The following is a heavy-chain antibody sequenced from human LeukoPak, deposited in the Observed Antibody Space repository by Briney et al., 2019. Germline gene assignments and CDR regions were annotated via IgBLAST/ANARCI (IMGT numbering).Heavy chain of an antibody. CDR3: ARSQDYGGNSVADY. D-gene: IGHD4-23*01. Sequence: ASVKVSCKASGYTFTKYGISWVRQAPGQGLEWMGWISAYNGNTNYAQKLQGRVTMTTDTSTSTAYMEVRSLRSDDTAVYYCARSQDYGGNSVADYWGQGTLVTVSS. J-gene: IGHJ4*02. CDR2: ISAYNGNT. CDR1: GYTFTKYG. V-gene: IGHV1-18*01.